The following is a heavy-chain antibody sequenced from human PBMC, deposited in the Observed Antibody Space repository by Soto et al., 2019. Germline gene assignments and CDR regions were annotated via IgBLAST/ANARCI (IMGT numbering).Heavy chain of an antibody. CDR2: INPNSGGT. D-gene: IGHD1-1*01. CDR3: ARAVNWNDVFGAFDI. Sequence: QVQLVQSGAEVKKPGASVKVSCKASGYTFTGYYMHWVRQAPGQGLEWMGWINPNSGGTNYAQKFQGWVTMTRDTSISTAYMELSRLRSDDTAVYYCARAVNWNDVFGAFDIWGQGTMVTVSS. V-gene: IGHV1-2*04. CDR1: GYTFTGYY. J-gene: IGHJ3*02.